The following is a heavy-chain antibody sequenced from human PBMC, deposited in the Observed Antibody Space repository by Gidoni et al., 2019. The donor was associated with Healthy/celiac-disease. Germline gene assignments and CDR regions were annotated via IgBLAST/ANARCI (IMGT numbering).Heavy chain of an antibody. D-gene: IGHD6-19*01. Sequence: QVQLVESGGGVVQSGRSLSLARAASGPTFRSSGLHWVRQAPGKGLEWVAVISYDGSNKYYADSVKGRFTISRDNSKNTLYLQMDSLRAEDTAVYYCAQRAVAGSVDAFDIWGQGTMVTVSS. CDR3: AQRAVAGSVDAFDI. CDR2: ISYDGSNK. J-gene: IGHJ3*02. V-gene: IGHV3-30*18. CDR1: GPTFRSSG.